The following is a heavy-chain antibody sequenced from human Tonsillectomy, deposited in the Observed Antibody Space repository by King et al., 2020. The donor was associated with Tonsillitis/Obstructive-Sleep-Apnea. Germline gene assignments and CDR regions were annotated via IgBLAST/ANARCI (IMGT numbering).Heavy chain of an antibody. CDR3: ARGYCSSTSCYTDY. J-gene: IGHJ4*02. V-gene: IGHV3-33*01. CDR2: IWYDGSNK. CDR1: GVTFSSYG. D-gene: IGHD2-2*02. Sequence: VQLVESGGGVVQPGRSLRLSCAASGVTFSSYGMHWVRQAPGKGLEWVAVIWYDGSNKYYADSVKGRFTISRDNSKNTLYLQMNSLRAEDTAVYYCARGYCSSTSCYTDYWGQGTLVTVSS.